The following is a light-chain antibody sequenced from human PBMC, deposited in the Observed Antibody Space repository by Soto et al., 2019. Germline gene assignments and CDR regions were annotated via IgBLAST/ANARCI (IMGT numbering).Light chain of an antibody. J-gene: IGKJ1*01. CDR3: QRYNTFSGT. CDR2: GAS. V-gene: IGKV3-20*01. Sequence: DIVLAQSPGTLSLSPGERATLSFMASQSVTSTYLSWYQQKPGQAPRLLFYGASNRATGIPDRFSGSGSGTDFTLTISSLQPDDFATYYCQRYNTFSGTFGPGTKVDIK. CDR1: QSVTSTY.